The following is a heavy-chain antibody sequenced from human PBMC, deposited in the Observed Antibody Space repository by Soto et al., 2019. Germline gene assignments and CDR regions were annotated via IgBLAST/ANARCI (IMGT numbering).Heavy chain of an antibody. D-gene: IGHD3-3*01. CDR2: IHHRGTT. J-gene: IGHJ4*02. Sequence: TLARSCAVSGGSINSSDYSWTWIRQPPVMGLEWIGNIHHRGTTYYTPSLKSRATISVETSKNVLPLNLTSVTAADTAVYVCARTTNFNFWSSQYVDYWGRGNMVTVSS. CDR1: GGSINSSDYS. V-gene: IGHV4-30-2*01. CDR3: ARTTNFNFWSSQYVDY.